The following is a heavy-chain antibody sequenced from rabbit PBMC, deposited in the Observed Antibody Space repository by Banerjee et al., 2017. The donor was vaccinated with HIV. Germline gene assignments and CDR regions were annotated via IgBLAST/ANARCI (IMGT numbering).Heavy chain of an antibody. J-gene: IGHJ4*01. CDR3: ARSGTSASYYFNL. CDR1: GIDFSSYYR. Sequence: QEQLEESGGGLVKPGGTLTLTCKASGIDFSSYYRMCWVRQAPGKGLELIACIGTGSGNTYYASWAKGRFTISKTSSTTVTLQMTSLTAADTAAYFCARSGTSASYYFNLWGQGTLVTVS. D-gene: IGHD8-1*01. V-gene: IGHV1S45*01. CDR2: IGTGSGNT.